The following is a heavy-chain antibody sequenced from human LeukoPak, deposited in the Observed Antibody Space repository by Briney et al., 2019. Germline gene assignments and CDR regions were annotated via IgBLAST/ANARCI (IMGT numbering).Heavy chain of an antibody. CDR1: GYTFTGYG. CDR3: ARAGSMVRGVIIGNNWFDP. D-gene: IGHD3-10*01. CDR2: ISAYNGNT. Sequence: ASVKVSCKASGYTFTGYGISWVRQAPGQGLEWMGWISAYNGNTNYAQKLQGRVTMTTDTSTSTAYMELRSLRSDDTAVYYCARAGSMVRGVIIGNNWFDPWGQGTLVTVSS. V-gene: IGHV1-18*01. J-gene: IGHJ5*02.